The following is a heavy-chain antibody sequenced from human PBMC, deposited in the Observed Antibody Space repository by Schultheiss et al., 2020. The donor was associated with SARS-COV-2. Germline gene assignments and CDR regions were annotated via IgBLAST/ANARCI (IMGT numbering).Heavy chain of an antibody. CDR2: IYYSGST. CDR3: ARDDSSGYYYF. V-gene: IGHV4-59*05. D-gene: IGHD3-22*01. Sequence: SQTLSLTCTVSGGSISSYYWSWIRQPPGKGLEWIGSIYYSGSTYYNPSLKSRVTISVDTSKNQFSLKLSSVTAADTAVYYCARDDSSGYYYFWGQGTLVTVSS. J-gene: IGHJ4*02. CDR1: GGSISSYY.